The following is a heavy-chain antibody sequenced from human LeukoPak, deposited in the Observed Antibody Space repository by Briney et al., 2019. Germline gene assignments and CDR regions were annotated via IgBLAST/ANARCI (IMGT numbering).Heavy chain of an antibody. CDR3: AEDRGYYFDY. D-gene: IGHD3-10*01. CDR1: GFTFSSYG. CDR2: IRYDGSKK. Sequence: PGGSLRLSCAASGFTFSSYGMHWVRQAPGKGLEWVTFIRYDGSKKYYADSVKGRFTISRDNSKNTLYLQMNSLRAEDTAAYYCAEDRGYYFDYWGQGTLVTVSS. V-gene: IGHV3-30*02. J-gene: IGHJ4*02.